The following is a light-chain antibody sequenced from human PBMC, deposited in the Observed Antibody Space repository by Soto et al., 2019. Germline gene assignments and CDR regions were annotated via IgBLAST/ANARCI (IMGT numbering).Light chain of an antibody. V-gene: IGKV3-20*01. CDR1: QSVSSSY. CDR3: QHFGGPPRT. CDR2: GAS. Sequence: EIALTQSPGTLSLSPGERATLSCRASQSVSSSYLAWYQQKPGQAPGLLIYGASTRATGIPDRFSGSGSGTDFTLTISRLEPEDAAVYYCQHFGGPPRTFGQGTRVEIK. J-gene: IGKJ1*01.